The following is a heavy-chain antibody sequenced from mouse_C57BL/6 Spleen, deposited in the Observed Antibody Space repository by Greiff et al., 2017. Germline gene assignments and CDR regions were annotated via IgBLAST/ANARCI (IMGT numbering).Heavy chain of an antibody. V-gene: IGHV7-1*01. CDR1: GFTFSDFY. D-gene: IGHD2-4*01. CDR3: ARSPVYYDYDWFAY. Sequence: EVQVVESGGGLVQSGRSLRLSCATSGFTFSDFYMEWVRQAPGKGLEWIAASRNKANDYTTEYSASVKGRFIVSRDTSQSILYIQMIALRAEDTAIYYCARSPVYYDYDWFAYWGQGTLVTVSA. CDR2: SRNKANDYTT. J-gene: IGHJ3*01.